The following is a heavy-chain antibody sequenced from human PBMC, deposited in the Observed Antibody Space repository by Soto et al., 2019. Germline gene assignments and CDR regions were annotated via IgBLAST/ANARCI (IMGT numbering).Heavy chain of an antibody. CDR2: ITGGSGFT. V-gene: IGHV3-23*01. CDR1: RFTFSTFA. D-gene: IGHD1-26*01. J-gene: IGHJ4*02. Sequence: EVQLLESGGGFVQPGGSLRRSCAASRFTFSTFAMNWVRQAPVKGLEWVSGITGGSGFTFYADSVKGRFTISRDDSENTLFLQMSSMRAEDTDKYSCAKSGPTNYFDFWGQGTLVTVSS. CDR3: AKSGPTNYFDF.